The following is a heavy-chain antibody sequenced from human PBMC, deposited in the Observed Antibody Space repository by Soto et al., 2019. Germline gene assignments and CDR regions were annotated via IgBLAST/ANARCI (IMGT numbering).Heavy chain of an antibody. V-gene: IGHV4-39*01. D-gene: IGHD5-18*01. CDR1: GTSISSGGTF. CDR3: ARRRYSYVHYYLDQ. J-gene: IGHJ4*01. CDR2: MYYDGST. Sequence: KPSETLSLTCTVSGTSISSGGTFWGWIRQSPGKGLEWMGNMYYDGSTNYNPSLKSRVSMSVDTSKNEISLTLTALTAADTAVYYCARRRYSYVHYYLDQWGHGTLVTVSS.